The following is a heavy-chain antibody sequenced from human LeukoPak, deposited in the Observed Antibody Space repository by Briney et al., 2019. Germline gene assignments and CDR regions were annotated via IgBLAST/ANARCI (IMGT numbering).Heavy chain of an antibody. Sequence: ASVKISCTASGYTFTSYDINWVRQATGQGLEWMGWMNPNSGNTGYAQKFQGRVTMTRNTSISTAYMELSSLRSEDTAVYYCARIWFGELCIDPWAREPWSPSPQ. V-gene: IGHV1-8*01. D-gene: IGHD3-10*01. CDR2: MNPNSGNT. CDR3: ARIWFGELCIDP. J-gene: IGHJ5*02. CDR1: GYTFTSYD.